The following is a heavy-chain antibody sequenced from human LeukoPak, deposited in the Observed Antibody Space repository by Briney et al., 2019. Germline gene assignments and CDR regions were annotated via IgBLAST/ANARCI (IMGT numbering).Heavy chain of an antibody. V-gene: IGHV4-30-2*01. CDR1: GGSISSGGYS. D-gene: IGHD4-17*01. CDR3: ARVRHPTVTLRGYFDY. CDR2: IYHSGST. J-gene: IGHJ4*02. Sequence: PSETLSLTCAVSGGSISSGGYSWSWIRQPPGKGLEWIGYIYHSGSTYYNPSLKSRVTISVDRSKNQFSLKLSSVTAADTAVYYCARVRHPTVTLRGYFDYWGQGTLVTVSS.